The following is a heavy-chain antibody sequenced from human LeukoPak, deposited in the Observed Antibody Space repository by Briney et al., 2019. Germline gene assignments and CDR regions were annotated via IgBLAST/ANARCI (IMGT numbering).Heavy chain of an antibody. CDR1: GFTFSSYG. V-gene: IGHV3-23*01. D-gene: IGHD6-19*01. Sequence: GRSLRLSCAASGFTFSSYGMHWVRQAPGKGLEWVSAISGSGGSTYYADSVKGRFTISRDNSKNTLYLQMNSLRAEDTAVYYCAKALPSSGWFLDYWGQGTLVTVSS. CDR2: ISGSGGST. J-gene: IGHJ4*02. CDR3: AKALPSSGWFLDY.